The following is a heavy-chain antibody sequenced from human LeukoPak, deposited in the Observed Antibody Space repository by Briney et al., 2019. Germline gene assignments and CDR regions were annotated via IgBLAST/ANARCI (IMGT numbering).Heavy chain of an antibody. D-gene: IGHD3-16*02. V-gene: IGHV3-74*01. CDR2: TSTDGSTT. Sequence: GGSLRLSCAASGFTFSNYNMNWVRQAPGEGLVWVSSTSTDGSTTVYGDSVKGRFTISRDNGKNTLDLQLNSLRVEDTAVYFCTRTGYRHGMDVWGQGTTVTVSS. J-gene: IGHJ6*02. CDR3: TRTGYRHGMDV. CDR1: GFTFSNYN.